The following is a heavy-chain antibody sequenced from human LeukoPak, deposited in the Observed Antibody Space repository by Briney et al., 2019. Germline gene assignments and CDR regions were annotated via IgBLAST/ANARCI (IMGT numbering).Heavy chain of an antibody. CDR1: GGTFSSYA. D-gene: IGHD6-19*01. V-gene: IGHV1-2*02. J-gene: IGHJ4*02. CDR2: INPNGGDT. CDR3: ARVGSSGWYVHPTLDY. Sequence: ASVKVSCKASGGTFSSYAISWVRQAPGQGLEWMGWINPNGGDTNYAQKFQGRVTVTRDTSISTAYMDLSWLRSDDTAVYYCARVGSSGWYVHPTLDYWGQGTMVTVSS.